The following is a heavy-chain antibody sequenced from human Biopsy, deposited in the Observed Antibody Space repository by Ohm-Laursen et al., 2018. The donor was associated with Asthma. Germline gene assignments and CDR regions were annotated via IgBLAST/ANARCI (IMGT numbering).Heavy chain of an antibody. Sequence: TLSLTCTVSGGSVSTGSYYWGWIRQPPGKGLEWLGYIYYTGSDNYNPSLKSRVTISVDTSKNQFSLRLNSVTAADTAVYYCARGPNYHGSGRAPIGMDVWGQGTTVTVSS. CDR1: GGSVSTGSYY. CDR3: ARGPNYHGSGRAPIGMDV. J-gene: IGHJ6*02. D-gene: IGHD3-10*01. CDR2: IYYTGSD. V-gene: IGHV4-61*01.